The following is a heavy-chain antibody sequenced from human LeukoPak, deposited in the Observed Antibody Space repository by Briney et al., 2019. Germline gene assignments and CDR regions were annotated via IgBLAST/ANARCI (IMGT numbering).Heavy chain of an antibody. D-gene: IGHD3-16*01. CDR1: GYSFTSHY. CDR2: INPRGTAT. Sequence: ASVKVSCRASGYSFTSHYMHWVRQAPGQGLEWMGLINPRGTATRYAESFQGRLTLTRDLSTSTDYMELSSLRSDDTAVYFCARDTSEGDYAWWFDPWGQGTLVTVAS. CDR3: ARDTSEGDYAWWFDP. J-gene: IGHJ5*02. V-gene: IGHV1-46*01.